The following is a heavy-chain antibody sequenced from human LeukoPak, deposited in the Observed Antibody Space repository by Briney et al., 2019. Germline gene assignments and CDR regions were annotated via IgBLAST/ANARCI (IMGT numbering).Heavy chain of an antibody. CDR3: ARSTRGYFDY. CDR1: GGSFSGYY. V-gene: IGHV4-34*01. Sequence: SETLSLTCAVYGGSFSGYYWSWIRQPPGKGLEWIGEINHSGSTNYNPSLKSRVTISVDTSKNQFSLKLSSVTAADTAVYHCARSTRGYFDYWGQGTLVTVSS. CDR2: INHSGST. D-gene: IGHD2-2*01. J-gene: IGHJ4*02.